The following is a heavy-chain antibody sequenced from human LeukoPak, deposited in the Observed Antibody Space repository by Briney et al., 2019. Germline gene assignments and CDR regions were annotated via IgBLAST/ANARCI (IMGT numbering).Heavy chain of an antibody. V-gene: IGHV3-74*01. D-gene: IGHD3-10*01. J-gene: IGHJ2*01. Sequence: PGGSLRLSCAASGFTFSSYWMHWVRQAPGKGLVWVSRINSDGSSTTYADSVKGRFTISRDSSKNILSLQMNNLRAEDTAVYYCARVGDHFHWYLDLWGRGTLVTVSS. CDR3: ARVGDHFHWYLDL. CDR2: INSDGSST. CDR1: GFTFSSYW.